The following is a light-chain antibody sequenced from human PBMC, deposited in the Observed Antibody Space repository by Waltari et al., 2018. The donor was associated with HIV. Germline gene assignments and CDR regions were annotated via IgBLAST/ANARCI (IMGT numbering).Light chain of an antibody. Sequence: DIQMTQSPSSLSASVGYRVTITCRSSQTITDKVNWYQQKSGEAPKVLIYDASTLETDVPSRFSGSGSGTDFTLTISSLQPDDFATYFCQQSFMSPLTFGPGTKVDI. CDR3: QQSFMSPLT. CDR2: DAS. CDR1: QTITDK. J-gene: IGKJ3*01. V-gene: IGKV1-39*01.